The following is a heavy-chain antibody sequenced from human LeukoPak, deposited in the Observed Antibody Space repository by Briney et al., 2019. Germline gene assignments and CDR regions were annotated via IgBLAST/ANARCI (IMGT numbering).Heavy chain of an antibody. V-gene: IGHV3-7*01. CDR3: ARDKGSDFWSGTNWFGP. D-gene: IGHD3-3*01. CDR1: GFTFSSYW. Sequence: GGSLRLSCAASGFTFSSYWMSWVRQAPGKGLEWVANIKQDGSEKYYVDSVKGRFTISRDNAKNSLYLQMNSLRAEDTAVYYCARDKGSDFWSGTNWFGPWGQGTLVTVSS. J-gene: IGHJ5*02. CDR2: IKQDGSEK.